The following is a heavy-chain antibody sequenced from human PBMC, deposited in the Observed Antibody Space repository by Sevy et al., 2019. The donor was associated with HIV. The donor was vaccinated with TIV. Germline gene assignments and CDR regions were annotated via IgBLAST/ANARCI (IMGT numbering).Heavy chain of an antibody. J-gene: IGHJ4*02. CDR2: TRDRRHSYTT. CDR3: ARVYDTPWPKSYFDY. V-gene: IGHV3-72*01. CDR1: GFTFSDHY. D-gene: IGHD3-3*01. Sequence: GGSLRLSCAASGFTFSDHYMDWVRQAPGKGLEWVGRTRDRRHSYTTEYAASVRGRFTISRDDSKSSLYLQMNSLKIEDTAVYYCARVYDTPWPKSYFDYWGQGTLVTVSS.